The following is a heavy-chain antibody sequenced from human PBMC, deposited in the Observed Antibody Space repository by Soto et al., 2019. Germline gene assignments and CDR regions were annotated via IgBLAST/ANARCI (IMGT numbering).Heavy chain of an antibody. V-gene: IGHV4-59*01. J-gene: IGHJ5*02. D-gene: IGHD6-13*01. CDR3: AKVGRIAAAGTWFDP. Sequence: TLSLTCTVSAGSISGYYWSWIRQPPGRELELIAYIHYSGNTYYNPSLKSRVTISIDTSKNQFSLKVNSVNTADTAVYCCAKVGRIAAAGTWFDPWGQGTLVTVSS. CDR1: AGSISGYY. CDR2: IHYSGNT.